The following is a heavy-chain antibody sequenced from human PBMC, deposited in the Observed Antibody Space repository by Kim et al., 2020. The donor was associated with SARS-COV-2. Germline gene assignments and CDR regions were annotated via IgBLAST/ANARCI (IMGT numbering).Heavy chain of an antibody. CDR3: ARDRRVFGMDV. V-gene: IGHV4-31*03. CDR2: IYYSGST. CDR1: GGSISSGGYY. D-gene: IGHD6-13*01. Sequence: SETLSLTCTVSGGSISSGGYYWSWIRQHPGKGLEWIGYIYYSGSTYYNPSLKSRVTISVDTSKNQFSLKLSSVTAADTAVYYCARDRRVFGMDVWGQGTTVTVSS. J-gene: IGHJ6*02.